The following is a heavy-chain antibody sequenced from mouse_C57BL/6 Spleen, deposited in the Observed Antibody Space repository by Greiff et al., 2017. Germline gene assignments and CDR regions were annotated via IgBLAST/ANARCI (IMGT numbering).Heavy chain of an antibody. CDR3: AGEGNYYGSSCFDY. J-gene: IGHJ2*01. CDR1: GFNIKDYY. Sequence: VHVKQSGAELVKPGASVKLSFTASGFNIKDYYMHWVKQRTEQGLEWIGRIDPEDGETKSAPKFQGKATITADTSSNTAYLQLSSLTSEDTAVYYCAGEGNYYGSSCFDYWGQGTTLTVSS. D-gene: IGHD1-1*01. CDR2: IDPEDGET. V-gene: IGHV14-2*01.